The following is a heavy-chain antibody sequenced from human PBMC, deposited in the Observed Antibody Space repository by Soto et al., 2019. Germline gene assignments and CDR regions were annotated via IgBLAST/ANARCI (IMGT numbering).Heavy chain of an antibody. J-gene: IGHJ4*02. V-gene: IGHV3-64*01. CDR3: VRRVSGNYDY. CDR2: ISSNGGTT. D-gene: IGHD1-7*01. Sequence: EVQLAESGGGMVQPGGSLRLSCVASGFTFSSYDMHWVRQAPGKGLEYVSSISSNGGTTYYGNSVKGRFTISRDNSKNTLYLQMGSLRAEDMAVYYCVRRVSGNYDYWGQGPRVNVSS. CDR1: GFTFSSYD.